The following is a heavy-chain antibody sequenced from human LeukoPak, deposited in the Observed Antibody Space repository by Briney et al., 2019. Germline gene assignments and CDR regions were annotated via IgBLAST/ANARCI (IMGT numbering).Heavy chain of an antibody. Sequence: PSETLSLTCTVSGYSITSGYYWGWIRQPPGKGLEWIGRIYTSGSTNYNPSLKSRVTISVDTSKNQFSLKLSSVTAADTAVYYCAREMVARQHFDYWGQGTLVTVSS. CDR3: AREMVARQHFDY. D-gene: IGHD2-8*01. V-gene: IGHV4-38-2*02. CDR1: GYSITSGYY. CDR2: IYTSGST. J-gene: IGHJ4*02.